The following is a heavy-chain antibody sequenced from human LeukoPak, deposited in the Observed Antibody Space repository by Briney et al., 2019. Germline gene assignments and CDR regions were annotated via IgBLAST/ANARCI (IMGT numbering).Heavy chain of an antibody. CDR3: ASGNYYGSGIRSVWFDP. D-gene: IGHD3-10*01. V-gene: IGHV4-34*01. J-gene: IGHJ5*02. Sequence: SETLSLTCAVYGGSFSGYYWSWIRQPPGKGLEWIGEINHSGSTNYNPSLKSRVTISVDTSKNQFSLKLSSVTAADTAVYYCASGNYYGSGIRSVWFDPWGQGTLVTVSS. CDR2: INHSGST. CDR1: GGSFSGYY.